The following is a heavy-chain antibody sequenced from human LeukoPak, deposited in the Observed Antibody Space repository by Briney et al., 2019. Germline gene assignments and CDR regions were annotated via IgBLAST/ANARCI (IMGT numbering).Heavy chain of an antibody. D-gene: IGHD5-12*01. Sequence: GESLKISCKGSGYSFTSYWIGWVRQMPGKGLEWMGIIYPGDSDTKYSPSFQGQVTISADKSISTAYLQWSSLEASDTAIYYCARHIAPYTGYDAFDYWGQGTLVTVSS. CDR2: IYPGDSDT. CDR1: GYSFTSYW. J-gene: IGHJ4*02. CDR3: ARHIAPYTGYDAFDY. V-gene: IGHV5-51*01.